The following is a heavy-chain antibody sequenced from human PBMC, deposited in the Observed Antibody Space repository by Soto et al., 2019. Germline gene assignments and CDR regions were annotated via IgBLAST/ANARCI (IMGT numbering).Heavy chain of an antibody. CDR2: MNPNTGNS. CDR3: ARRAETNGWNGFGADKYYFDF. V-gene: IGHV1-8*01. J-gene: IGHJ4*02. CDR1: GYTFTIYD. Sequence: GASVKVSCKASGYTFTIYDIYWVRQSTVQGLEWMGWMNPNTGNSGYAQKFQGRVTVTSDTSINTVHMELSSLRSEDTAVYYCARRAETNGWNGFGADKYYFDFWGQGTLVTVSS. D-gene: IGHD1-1*01.